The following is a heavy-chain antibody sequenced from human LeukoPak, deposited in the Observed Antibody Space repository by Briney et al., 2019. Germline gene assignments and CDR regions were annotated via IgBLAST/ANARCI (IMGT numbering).Heavy chain of an antibody. V-gene: IGHV3-64D*06. CDR3: VKGGGSGTLKYYFDY. CDR2: ISTNGGTT. J-gene: IGHJ4*02. CDR1: GFTFSMYS. Sequence: GGSLRLSCSASGFTFSMYSMHWVRQAPGQGLESVSSISTNGGTTDYADSVRGRFTISRDNSKNTLHLQMSSLRVEDTAVYYCVKGGGSGTLKYYFDYWGQGTLVTVSS. D-gene: IGHD3-10*01.